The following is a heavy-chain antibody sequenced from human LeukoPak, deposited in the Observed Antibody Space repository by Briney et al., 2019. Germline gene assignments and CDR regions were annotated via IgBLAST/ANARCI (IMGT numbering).Heavy chain of an antibody. CDR3: GKDIGPITMIVDGRHYFDY. D-gene: IGHD3-22*01. J-gene: IGHJ4*02. CDR2: ISGSGGGT. Sequence: GGSLRLSGAASGFTFSSYAMSWVRQAPGMGLEWVSAISGSGGGTYYADSVKGRFTISRDNSKNTLYLQMNSLRAEDTAVYYCGKDIGPITMIVDGRHYFDYWGQGPLVTVSS. V-gene: IGHV3-23*01. CDR1: GFTFSSYA.